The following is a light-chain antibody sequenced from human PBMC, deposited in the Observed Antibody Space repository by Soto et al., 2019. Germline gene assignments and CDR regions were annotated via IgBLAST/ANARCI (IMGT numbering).Light chain of an antibody. Sequence: QALVTQEPSLTVSPGGIVTLTCGSSTGAVTSSHYPYWLQQKPGQAPRTLIYDTDNKHSWTPARFSGSLLGDKAALTLSGAQPEDEADYYCLLSYHGARYVLFGGGTKLTVL. CDR3: LLSYHGARYVL. CDR1: TGAVTSSHY. V-gene: IGLV7-46*01. CDR2: DTD. J-gene: IGLJ2*01.